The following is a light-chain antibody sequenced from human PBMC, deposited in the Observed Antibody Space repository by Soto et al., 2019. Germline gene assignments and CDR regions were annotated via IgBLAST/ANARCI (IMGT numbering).Light chain of an antibody. CDR2: EGN. Sequence: QSALTQPASVSGSPGQSITFSCTVACSDVGSYNLVSWYQQHPGKAPKFMIYEGNKRPSGVSDRFSGSQSGNTASLTISGLQAEDEADYYCFSYAGSPTSYVFGTGTKLTVL. CDR1: CSDVGSYNL. CDR3: FSYAGSPTSYV. V-gene: IGLV2-23*01. J-gene: IGLJ1*01.